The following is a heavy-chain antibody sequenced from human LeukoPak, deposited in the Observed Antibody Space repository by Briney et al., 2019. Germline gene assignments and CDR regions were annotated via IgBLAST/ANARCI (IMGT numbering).Heavy chain of an antibody. V-gene: IGHV4-34*01. J-gene: IGHJ6*03. CDR3: ARRGSYALYYYYYMDV. D-gene: IGHD5-18*01. CDR1: GGSFSGYY. Sequence: SETLSLTCAVSGGSFSGYYWSWSRQPPGKGLEWIGEINHSGSTNYHPSLKSRVTISVDTSKNQLSLTLSSVTAADTAVYYCARRGSYALYYYYYMDVWGKGTTVTVSS. CDR2: INHSGST.